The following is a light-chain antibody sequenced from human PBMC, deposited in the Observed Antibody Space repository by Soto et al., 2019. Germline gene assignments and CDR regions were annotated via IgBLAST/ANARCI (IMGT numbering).Light chain of an antibody. CDR2: EVN. CDR1: SSDVGGYKY. Sequence: QSALTQPPSASGSPGQSVTIACTGTSSDVGGYKYVSWYQQHPGKAPKLMIYEVNKRPSGVPDRFSGAKSGHTASLTFSGLQADDEADYFCSSYAGRNIVLFGGGTKRTV. J-gene: IGLJ2*01. CDR3: SSYAGRNIVL. V-gene: IGLV2-8*01.